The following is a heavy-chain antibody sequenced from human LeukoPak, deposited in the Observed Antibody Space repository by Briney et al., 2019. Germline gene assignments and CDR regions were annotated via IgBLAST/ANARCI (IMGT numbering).Heavy chain of an antibody. J-gene: IGHJ6*02. CDR3: VGGGTSVAGMDV. V-gene: IGHV6-1*01. Sequence: SQTLSLTCVISGDIVSSNSAAWNWIRQPPSRGLEWLGRTYYRSEWFHDYAVSVKSRMIINPDTSKNQFSLQLNSVTPEDTAIYYCVGGGTSVAGMDVWGQGTTVTVSS. CDR2: TYYRSEWFH. D-gene: IGHD1-1*01. CDR1: GDIVSSNSAA.